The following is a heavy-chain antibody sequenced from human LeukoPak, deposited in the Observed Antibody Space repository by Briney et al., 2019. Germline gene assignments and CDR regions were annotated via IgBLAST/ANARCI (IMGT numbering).Heavy chain of an antibody. CDR2: ISYDGSNK. V-gene: IGHV3-30*18. CDR1: GFTFSSYG. D-gene: IGHD3-9*01. CDR3: AKPKLYYDILTANFDY. J-gene: IGHJ4*02. Sequence: GRSLRLSCAASGFTFSSYGMHWVRQAPGKRLEWVAVISYDGSNKYYADSVKGRFTISRDNSKNTLYLQMNSLRAEDTAVYYCAKPKLYYDILTANFDYWGQGTLVTVSS.